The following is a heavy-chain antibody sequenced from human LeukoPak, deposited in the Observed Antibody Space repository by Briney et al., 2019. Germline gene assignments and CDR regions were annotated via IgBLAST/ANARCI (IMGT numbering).Heavy chain of an antibody. J-gene: IGHJ6*02. CDR3: ARSRARVVVPAAIYYYYGMDV. D-gene: IGHD2-2*01. Sequence: GGSLRLSCAASGFTFSSYGMHWVRQAPGKGLEWVAVISYDGSNKYYADSVKGRFTISRDNSKNTLYLQMNSLRAEDTAVYYCARSRARVVVPAAIYYYYGMDVWGQGTTVTVSS. CDR2: ISYDGSNK. CDR1: GFTFSSYG. V-gene: IGHV3-30*03.